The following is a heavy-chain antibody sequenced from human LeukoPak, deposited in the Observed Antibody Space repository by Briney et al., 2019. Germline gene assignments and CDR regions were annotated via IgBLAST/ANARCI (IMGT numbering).Heavy chain of an antibody. CDR2: IIPIFGTA. Sequence: SVKVSCKASGGTFSSYAISWVRQAPGQGLEWMGRIIPIFGTANYAQKFQGRVTITTDESTSTAYMELSSLRSEDTVVYYCLIVVTAVYYFDYWGQGTLVTVSS. CDR1: GGTFSSYA. J-gene: IGHJ4*02. V-gene: IGHV1-69*05. CDR3: LIVVTAVYYFDY. D-gene: IGHD2-21*02.